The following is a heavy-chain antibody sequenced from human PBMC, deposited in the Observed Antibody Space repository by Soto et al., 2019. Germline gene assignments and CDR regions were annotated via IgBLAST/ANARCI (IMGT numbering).Heavy chain of an antibody. CDR3: VSQRTSVLTQAYFDY. D-gene: IGHD2-8*01. V-gene: IGHV4-39*01. CDR2: VYYRGRS. J-gene: IGHJ4*02. Sequence: SETLSLSCTVSGGSVSNSNYYWGWIRQSPGKGLEWIGSVYYRGRSYSKSSVKSRVTISVDTSKNQFSLNLNSVTASDTVVYFCVSQRTSVLTQAYFDYWGPGALVTVSS. CDR1: GGSVSNSNYY.